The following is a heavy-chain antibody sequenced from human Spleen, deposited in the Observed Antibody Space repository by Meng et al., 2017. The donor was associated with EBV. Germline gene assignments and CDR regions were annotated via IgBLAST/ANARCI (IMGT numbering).Heavy chain of an antibody. J-gene: IGHJ5*02. CDR2: IIPIYGTT. Sequence: QVQLVQSGAEVKKPGSSVKGRCKVSGDTFGYYTISWVRQAPGQGPEWMGGIIPIYGTTSYAQKFQGRVMISADESTTTAYMEMRSLTLDDTAVYYCARESPDRSTDPWGQGTLVTVSS. CDR3: ARESPDRSTDP. CDR1: GDTFGYYT. V-gene: IGHV1-69*01.